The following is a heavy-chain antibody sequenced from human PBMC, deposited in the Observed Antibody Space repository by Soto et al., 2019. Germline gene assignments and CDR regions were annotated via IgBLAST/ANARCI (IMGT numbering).Heavy chain of an antibody. V-gene: IGHV3-74*01. CDR1: GFTVSNYW. J-gene: IGHJ6*02. D-gene: IGHD5-12*01. CDR2: INSDGSST. CDR3: ARDYYRFNSGYGFSMDV. Sequence: SLRLSCAASGFTVSNYWMHLVRKAPGKGPVWVSRINSDGSSTSYADSVKGRFTISRDNAKDTLYLQMNSLRAEDTAVYYCARDYYRFNSGYGFSMDVSGQGTTVSVPS.